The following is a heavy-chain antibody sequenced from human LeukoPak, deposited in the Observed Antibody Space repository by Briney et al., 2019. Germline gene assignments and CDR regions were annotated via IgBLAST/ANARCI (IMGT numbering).Heavy chain of an antibody. D-gene: IGHD2-2*02. CDR1: GYSYTSYW. Sequence: GGSLKISCKGSGYSYTSYWIGWVRQMPGKGLEWMGIIYPGDSDTRYSPSFQGQVTISADKSISTAYLQWSSLKASDTAMYYCARRSCGSTSCYSAFDIWGQGTMVTVSS. J-gene: IGHJ3*02. CDR2: IYPGDSDT. CDR3: ARRSCGSTSCYSAFDI. V-gene: IGHV5-51*01.